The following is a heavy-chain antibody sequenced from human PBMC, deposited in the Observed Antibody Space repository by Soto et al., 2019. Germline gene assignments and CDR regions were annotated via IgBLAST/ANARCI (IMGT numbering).Heavy chain of an antibody. CDR2: ISGSGGST. CDR3: AKITFYDILTGYYTAGSFDY. V-gene: IGHV3-23*01. J-gene: IGHJ4*02. Sequence: VQLLESGGGLVQPGGSLRLSCAASGFTFSSYAMSWVRQAPGKGLEWVSAISGSGGSTYYADSVKGRFTISRDNSKNTLYLQMNSLRAEDTAVYYCAKITFYDILTGYYTAGSFDYWGQGTLVTVSS. CDR1: GFTFSSYA. D-gene: IGHD3-9*01.